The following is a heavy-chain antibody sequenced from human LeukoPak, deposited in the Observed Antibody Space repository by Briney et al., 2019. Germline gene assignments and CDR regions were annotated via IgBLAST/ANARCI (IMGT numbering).Heavy chain of an antibody. J-gene: IGHJ4*02. D-gene: IGHD6-19*01. V-gene: IGHV4-31*03. CDR1: GGSISSGGYD. CDR3: ARAVSGRFDY. CDR2: IYYSGST. Sequence: PSQTLSLTCTVSGGSISSGGYDWSWIRQHPGKGLEWIGYIYYSGSTYYNPSLKSRVTISVDTSKNQFSLKLSSVTAADTAIYYCARAVSGRFDYWGQGTLVTVSS.